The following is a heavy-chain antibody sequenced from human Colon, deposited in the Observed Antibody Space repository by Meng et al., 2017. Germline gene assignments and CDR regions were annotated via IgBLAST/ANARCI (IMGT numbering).Heavy chain of an antibody. V-gene: IGHV3-21*01. D-gene: IGHD3-22*01. Sequence: GESLKISCAASGFTFSSYSMNWVRQAPGKGLEWVSSISSSSSYIYYADSVKGRFTISRDNAKNSLYLQMNSLRAEDTAVYYCARDPSPVKNYYDSSGHDYWGQGTRVTGAS. J-gene: IGHJ4*02. CDR1: GFTFSSYS. CDR2: ISSSSSYI. CDR3: ARDPSPVKNYYDSSGHDY.